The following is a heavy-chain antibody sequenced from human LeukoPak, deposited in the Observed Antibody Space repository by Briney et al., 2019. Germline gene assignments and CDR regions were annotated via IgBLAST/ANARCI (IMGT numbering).Heavy chain of an antibody. V-gene: IGHV3-30-3*01. Sequence: GGSLRLSCAASGFTFDDYAMHWVRQAPGKGLEWVAVNSYEGNNKYYTDSVKGRFTISRDNSKNALYLQMSSLTAEDTAVYYCARDPTIFGGTYYYYMDVWGRGTTVTVSS. D-gene: IGHD3-3*01. CDR2: NSYEGNNK. CDR1: GFTFDDYA. J-gene: IGHJ6*03. CDR3: ARDPTIFGGTYYYYMDV.